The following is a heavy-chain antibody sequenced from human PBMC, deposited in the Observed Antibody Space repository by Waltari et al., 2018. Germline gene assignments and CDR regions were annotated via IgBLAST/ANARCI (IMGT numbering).Heavy chain of an antibody. D-gene: IGHD4-4*01. CDR3: AREGSQLTTVFDF. J-gene: IGHJ4*02. Sequence: LVQSGAAVKKPGASVRASCTPSGYTFGAAYITWGRQAPGKGLEWMGWINPRIGETKKTQTFHGRVTLTRDTSINTAYMELSSLKFDDTAVYYCAREGSQLTTVFDFWGQGTLVIVSS. CDR2: INPRIGET. CDR1: GYTFGAAY. V-gene: IGHV1-2*02.